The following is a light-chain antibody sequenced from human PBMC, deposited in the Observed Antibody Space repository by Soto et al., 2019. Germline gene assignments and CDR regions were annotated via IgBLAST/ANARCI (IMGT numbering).Light chain of an antibody. V-gene: IGLV2-14*01. J-gene: IGLJ1*01. CDR2: EVS. CDR3: AAWDDSLNGRV. CDR1: SSDVGGYDY. Sequence: QSVLTQPASVSGSPGQSITISCTGTSSDVGGYDYVSWYQLHPGKAPKLILFEVSNRPSGVPDRFSGSKSGTSASLAISGLQSEDEADYYCAAWDDSLNGRVFGTGTKVTVL.